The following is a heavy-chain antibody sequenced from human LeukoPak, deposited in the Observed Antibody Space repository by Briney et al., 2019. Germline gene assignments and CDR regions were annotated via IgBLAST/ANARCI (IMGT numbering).Heavy chain of an antibody. CDR1: GFTFNNYW. CDR3: ARDVHDFWLGYNWFDP. D-gene: IGHD3-3*01. V-gene: IGHV3-7*01. CDR2: IKQDGSEK. J-gene: IGHJ5*02. Sequence: GGSLRLSCAASGFTFNNYWMDWVRQTPGKGLEWVASIKQDGSEKYYVDSVKGRFTISRDNAKNSLYLQMNSLRAEDTAVYYCARDVHDFWLGYNWFDPWGQGTLVTVSS.